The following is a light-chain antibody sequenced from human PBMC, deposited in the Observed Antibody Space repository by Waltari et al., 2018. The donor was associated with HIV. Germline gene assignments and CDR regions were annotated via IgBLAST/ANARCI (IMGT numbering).Light chain of an antibody. CDR3: QQRRSWLIT. Sequence: LFSQSPRTLSLSPGERATLSCRASHSVDSYLACYQQKPGQAPRLLIFDATNRATGIPARCSGSGSGTDFSLTITSLEPEDFAVYYCQQRRSWLITFGQGTRLEIK. J-gene: IGKJ5*01. CDR1: HSVDSY. V-gene: IGKV3-11*01. CDR2: DAT.